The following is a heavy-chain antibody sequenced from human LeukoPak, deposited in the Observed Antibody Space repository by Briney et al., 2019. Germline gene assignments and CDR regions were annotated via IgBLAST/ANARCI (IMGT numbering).Heavy chain of an antibody. V-gene: IGHV4-59*08. CDR2: IYYSGST. CDR3: ARHAGFGSGYYHDAFDI. J-gene: IGHJ3*02. Sequence: SETLSLTCTVSGDSINDYYWSWIRQPPGNRLEWIGWIYYSGSTMYSPSLESRVTISLDTFRTQFSLDLNSVTAADTAVYYCARHAGFGSGYYHDAFDI. D-gene: IGHD3-22*01. CDR1: GDSINDYY.